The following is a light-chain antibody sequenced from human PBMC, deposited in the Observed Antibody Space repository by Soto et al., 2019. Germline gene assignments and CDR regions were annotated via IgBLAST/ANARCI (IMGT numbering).Light chain of an antibody. V-gene: IGLV2-14*01. Sequence: QSALTQPASVSGSPGQSITISCTGTSSDVGGYNYVSWYQQHPGKAPKFIIYEVSNRPSGVSNRFSGSKSGNTASLTISGLQAEDEADYYCSSYTTSSTDVVFGGGTKLTVL. J-gene: IGLJ2*01. CDR1: SSDVGGYNY. CDR2: EVS. CDR3: SSYTTSSTDVV.